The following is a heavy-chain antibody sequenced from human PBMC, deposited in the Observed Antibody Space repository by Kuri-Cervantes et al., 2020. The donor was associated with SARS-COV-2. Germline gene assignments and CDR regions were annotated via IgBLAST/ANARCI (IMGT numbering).Heavy chain of an antibody. J-gene: IGHJ4*02. Sequence: GGSLRLSCAASGFTFSSSWMHWVCQAPEKGLEWVADIKCDGSEKYYVDSVKGRFTLSRDNAKNMLFLQMNSLRAEDTAVYYCVRDGDHWNFDYWGQGTLVTFSS. V-gene: IGHV3-52*01. D-gene: IGHD1-1*01. CDR1: GFTFSSSW. CDR2: IKCDGSEK. CDR3: VRDGDHWNFDY.